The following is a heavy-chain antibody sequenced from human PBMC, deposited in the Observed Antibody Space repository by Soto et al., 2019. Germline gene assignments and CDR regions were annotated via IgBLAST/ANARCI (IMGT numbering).Heavy chain of an antibody. D-gene: IGHD3-16*01. J-gene: IGHJ4*02. CDR3: AILWGDYGLLHPLAS. CDR2: IYHSGST. V-gene: IGHV4-4*02. CDR1: SGSISSSNW. Sequence: SETLSLTCAVSSGSISSSNWWSWVRQPPGKGLEWIGEIYHSGSTNYNPSLKSRVTISVDKSKNQFSLNLNSVTAADTAVYYCAILWGDYGLLHPLASRAQRTPVTVSS.